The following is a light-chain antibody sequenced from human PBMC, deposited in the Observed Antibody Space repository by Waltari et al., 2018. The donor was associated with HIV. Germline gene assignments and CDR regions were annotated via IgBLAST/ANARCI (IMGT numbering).Light chain of an antibody. CDR3: CEYAGTYTYV. CDR1: RTNVGDYNY. Sequence: QSALTQPRPVSGSLGQSVPISCTRTRTNVGDYNYVSWYQHHPDKAPKLMIFVVNQRAVVVPYRFSGSKTGDTDSLTISGFEDEDESDCACCEYAGTYTYVFGSGTKVTVL. V-gene: IGLV2-11*01. CDR2: VVN. J-gene: IGLJ1*01.